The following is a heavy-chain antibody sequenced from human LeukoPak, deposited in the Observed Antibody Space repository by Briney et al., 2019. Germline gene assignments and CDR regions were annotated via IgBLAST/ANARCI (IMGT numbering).Heavy chain of an antibody. V-gene: IGHV4-39*01. CDR3: ARHLQDIVATWGWFDP. Sequence: PSETLSLTCSVSGGSINSYSYYWGWLRQSPGKGLEWIGSAYFSGSTSYNPSLKSRLTISVDTSKNQFSLQLSSVTAADTGVYYCARHLQDIVATWGWFDPWGQGTLVIVSS. CDR2: AYFSGST. J-gene: IGHJ5*02. D-gene: IGHD5-12*01. CDR1: GGSINSYSYY.